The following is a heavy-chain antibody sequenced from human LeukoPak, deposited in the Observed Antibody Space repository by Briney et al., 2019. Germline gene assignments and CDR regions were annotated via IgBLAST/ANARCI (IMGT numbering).Heavy chain of an antibody. V-gene: IGHV3-33*01. CDR2: IWYDGSKK. Sequence: GGSLRLSCAASGFTFSNYGMHWVRQVPGKGLEWVAVIWYDGSKKYYADSVKGRFTISRDSSMNTLYLQMNSLRDEDTAVYYCARANGDYGKGNWLDPWGQGTLVTVSS. J-gene: IGHJ5*02. D-gene: IGHD4-17*01. CDR1: GFTFSNYG. CDR3: ARANGDYGKGNWLDP.